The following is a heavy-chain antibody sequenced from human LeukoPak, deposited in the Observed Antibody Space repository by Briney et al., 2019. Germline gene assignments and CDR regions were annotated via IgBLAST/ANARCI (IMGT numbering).Heavy chain of an antibody. J-gene: IGHJ4*02. Sequence: GGSLRLSCAASGFTVSSNYMSWVRQAPGKGLEWVSVIYSGGSTYYADSVKGRFTISRDNSKNTLYLQMNSMRAEDTAVYYCARGRRSGWYVYFDYWGQGTLVTVSS. V-gene: IGHV3-66*02. D-gene: IGHD6-19*01. CDR2: IYSGGST. CDR3: ARGRRSGWYVYFDY. CDR1: GFTVSSNY.